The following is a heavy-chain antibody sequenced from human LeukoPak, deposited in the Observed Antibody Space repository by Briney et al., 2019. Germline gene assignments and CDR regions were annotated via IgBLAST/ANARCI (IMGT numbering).Heavy chain of an antibody. D-gene: IGHD6-6*01. CDR2: IDWDDDK. J-gene: IGHJ6*03. CDR1: GFSLSTSGMC. Sequence: SGPALVKPTQTLTLTCTFSGFSLSTSGMCVSWIRQPPGKALEWLARIDWDDDKYYSTSLKTRLTISKDTSKNQVVLTMTNMDPVDTATYYCARELAPEDCYYMDVWGKGTTVTVSS. CDR3: ARELAPEDCYYMDV. V-gene: IGHV2-70*11.